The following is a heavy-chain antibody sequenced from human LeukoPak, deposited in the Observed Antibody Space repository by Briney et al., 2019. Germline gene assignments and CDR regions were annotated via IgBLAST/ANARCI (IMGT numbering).Heavy chain of an antibody. J-gene: IGHJ3*02. CDR3: ARGSPAADDAFDI. CDR1: GGSFSGYY. V-gene: IGHV4-34*01. D-gene: IGHD6-13*01. Sequence: SETLSLTCAVNGGSFSGYYWNWIRQPPGKGLEWIGDITHTGSTNDNPSLAGRVTVSVDTCKNQFSLSLASVTAADTALYYCARGSPAADDAFDIWGQGTLVTVSS. CDR2: ITHTGST.